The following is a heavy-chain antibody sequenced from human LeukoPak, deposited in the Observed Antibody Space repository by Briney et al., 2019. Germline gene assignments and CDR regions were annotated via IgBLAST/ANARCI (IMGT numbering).Heavy chain of an antibody. J-gene: IGHJ6*02. CDR3: ARDPHYDILTGYYYGMDV. D-gene: IGHD3-9*01. V-gene: IGHV1-3*01. CDR2: INAGTGNT. CDR1: GYTFTSYA. Sequence: GASVKVSCKASGYTFTSYAIHWVRQAPGQRLEWMGWINAGTGNTKYSQKFQGRVTITRDTSASTAYMELSSLRSEDTAVYYCARDPHYDILTGYYYGMDVWGQGTTVTVSS.